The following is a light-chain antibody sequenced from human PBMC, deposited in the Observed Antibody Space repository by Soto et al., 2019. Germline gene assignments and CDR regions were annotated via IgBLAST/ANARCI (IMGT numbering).Light chain of an antibody. V-gene: IGKV3-20*01. CDR1: QSISSNY. CDR3: QQYGSSPCT. J-gene: IGKJ3*01. CDR2: GSS. Sequence: EIVLTQSPGTLSLSPGERATLSCWASQSISSNYLAWYQQKPGQPPRLLISGSSIRATGIPKRFSGSASGTNFTLTISSLEPEDFAVFYCQQYGSSPCTFGPGTKVDIK.